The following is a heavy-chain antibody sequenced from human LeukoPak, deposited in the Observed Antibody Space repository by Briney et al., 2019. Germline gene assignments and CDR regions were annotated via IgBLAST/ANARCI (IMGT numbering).Heavy chain of an antibody. J-gene: IGHJ4*02. V-gene: IGHV3-23*01. CDR2: ITKSGDQT. D-gene: IGHD3-22*01. CDR3: TRSPPSGDASGYHFDY. CDR1: GITFSNSA. Sequence: GGSLRLSCVLSGITFSNSALSWVRQAPGKGLGWVSTITKSGDQTHYADSVRGLFTISRDIFKNTLYLQMNSLRAEDTAVYYCTRSPPSGDASGYHFDYWGQGTLVTVSS.